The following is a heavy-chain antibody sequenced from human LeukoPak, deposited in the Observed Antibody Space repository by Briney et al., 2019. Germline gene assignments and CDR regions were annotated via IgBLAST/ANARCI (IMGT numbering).Heavy chain of an antibody. J-gene: IGHJ4*02. V-gene: IGHV3-23*01. D-gene: IGHD3-22*01. CDR1: GFNFSSYA. CDR3: AKGSYYDSSGSFYFDY. Sequence: PGGSLRLSCAASGFNFSSYAMSWVRQAPGKGLERVSGISGSGDNTYYADSVKGRFTISRDNSKNTLYVQVNSLGTEDTAAYYCAKGSYYDSSGSFYFDYWGQGTLVTVSS. CDR2: ISGSGDNT.